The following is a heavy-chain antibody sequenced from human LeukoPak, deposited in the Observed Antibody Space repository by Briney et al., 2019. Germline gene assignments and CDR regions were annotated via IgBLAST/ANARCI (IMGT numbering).Heavy chain of an antibody. CDR3: AKEAAGTPHYGMDV. CDR1: GFTFSSYA. CDR2: ISGSGGYT. D-gene: IGHD2-15*01. J-gene: IGHJ6*02. V-gene: IGHV3-23*01. Sequence: GRSLRLSCAASGFTFSSYAMSWVRQAPGKGLEWVSSISGSGGYTYYADSVKGRFTISRDNSKNTLYLQMNSLRAEDTAVFYCAKEAAGTPHYGMDVWGQGTTVTVSS.